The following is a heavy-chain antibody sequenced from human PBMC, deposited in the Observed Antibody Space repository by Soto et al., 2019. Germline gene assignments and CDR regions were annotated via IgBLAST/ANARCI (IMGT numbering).Heavy chain of an antibody. V-gene: IGHV3-21*01. CDR2: ISASGSDI. D-gene: IGHD3-16*01. CDR1: GFTFTTYA. CDR3: ARDWGYYYYYGMDV. Sequence: GGSLRLSCAASGFTFTTYAMTWVRQAPGKGLEWVSSISASGSDIYYADSVKGRFTVSRDNSKNSLYLQMNSLRAEDTAVYYCARDWGYYYYYGMDVWGQGTTVTVSS. J-gene: IGHJ6*02.